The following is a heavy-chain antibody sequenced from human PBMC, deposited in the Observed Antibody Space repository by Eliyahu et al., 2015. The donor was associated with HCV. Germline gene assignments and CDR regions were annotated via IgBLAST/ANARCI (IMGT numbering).Heavy chain of an antibody. D-gene: IGHD2-8*01. V-gene: IGHV2-5*02. CDR2: IYWDDYT. CDR1: GFSLYTGGEG. CDR3: AHRAYCTSGNCRWPYFDY. J-gene: IGHJ4*02. Sequence: QITLKESGPTLVKPTQTLTLTCTFSGFSLYTGGEGVGWIRQTPGKALEWLALIYWDDYTRYSPSLKSRLTITKDTSKNQVVLTMTNMDPVDTATYYCAHRAYCTSGNCRWPYFDYWGQGTLVTVSS.